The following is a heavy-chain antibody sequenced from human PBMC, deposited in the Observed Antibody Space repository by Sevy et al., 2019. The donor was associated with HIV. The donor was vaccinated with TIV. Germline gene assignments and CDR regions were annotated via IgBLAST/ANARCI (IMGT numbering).Heavy chain of an antibody. CDR1: GGSISSYY. CDR2: IHYRGRT. CDR3: ARYDILNGHSDVFDI. D-gene: IGHD3-9*01. V-gene: IGHV4-59*13. J-gene: IGHJ3*02. Sequence: SETLSLTCTVSGGSISSYYWSWIRQPPGKGLEWIGHIHYRGRTTYNPSLKSRVTISVDTSKIHFSLRLNFVTAADTAVYCCARYDILNGHSDVFDIWGQGTMVTVSS.